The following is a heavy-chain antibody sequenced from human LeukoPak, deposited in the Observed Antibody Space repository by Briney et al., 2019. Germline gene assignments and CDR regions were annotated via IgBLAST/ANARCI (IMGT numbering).Heavy chain of an antibody. D-gene: IGHD4-17*01. CDR2: IFYTGST. CDR1: GGSINRYG. CDR3: ARNQRDYLFDY. J-gene: IGHJ4*02. Sequence: PSETLSLTCTVSGGSINRYGWSWIRQPPGKGLEWIGYIFYTGSTNYNPSLKSRGAMSVDTSKNQFSLKLSSVTAADTAVYYCARNQRDYLFDYWGQGTLVTVSS. V-gene: IGHV4-59*08.